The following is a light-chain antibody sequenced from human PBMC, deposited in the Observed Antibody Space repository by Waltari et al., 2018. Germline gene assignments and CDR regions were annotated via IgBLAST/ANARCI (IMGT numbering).Light chain of an antibody. J-gene: IGKJ1*01. CDR2: DTS. CDR1: QSVSKY. CDR3: QKYGTLPAT. V-gene: IGKV3-20*01. Sequence: ELVLTQSPGTLSLSPGERVTVSCRASQSVSKYLAWYQQKPGQAPRRLLYDTSTRATGIPDRFSGRETGTEFSLTITRLEPEDVATYFCQKYGTLPATFGQGTKVEIK.